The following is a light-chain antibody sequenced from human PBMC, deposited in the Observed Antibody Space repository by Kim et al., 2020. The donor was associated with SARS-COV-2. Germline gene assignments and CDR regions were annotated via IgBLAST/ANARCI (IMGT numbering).Light chain of an antibody. V-gene: IGLV3-21*04. CDR1: NIGTND. CDR3: QLWDGATDLVV. CDR2: SNT. Sequence: SYELTQPPSVSVAPGKTARITCGGFNIGTNDVQWFQQKPGQAPPLVMYSNTDRPSGIPERFSGSKTGNTATLTILTVEAGDEADYYCQLWDGATDLVVFGGGTQLTVL. J-gene: IGLJ2*01.